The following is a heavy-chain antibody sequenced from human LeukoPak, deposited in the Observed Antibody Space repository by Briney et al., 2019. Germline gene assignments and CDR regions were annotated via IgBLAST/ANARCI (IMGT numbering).Heavy chain of an antibody. V-gene: IGHV4-34*01. Sequence: SETLSLTCAVYGVSFSGYYWSWIRQPPGKGLEWIGEINHSGSTNYNPSLKSRVTISVDTSENQFSLKLSSVTAADTAAYYCARGSSWYPPYYYYMDVWGKGTTVTVSS. J-gene: IGHJ6*03. D-gene: IGHD6-13*01. CDR3: ARGSSWYPPYYYYMDV. CDR1: GVSFSGYY. CDR2: INHSGST.